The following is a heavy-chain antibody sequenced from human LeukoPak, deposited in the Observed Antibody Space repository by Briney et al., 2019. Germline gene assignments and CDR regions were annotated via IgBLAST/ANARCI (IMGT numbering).Heavy chain of an antibody. CDR2: ADYDGSDT. V-gene: IGHV3-74*01. Sequence: PGGSLRLSCAASGFIFNRSGMNWVRQAPGKGLVWVSRADYDGSDTSYADSVRGRFTISRDNAKNTLYLQMNSLSAEDTAVYYCATLAAAGTNYWGQGTLVTVSS. CDR1: GFIFNRSG. D-gene: IGHD6-13*01. CDR3: ATLAAAGTNY. J-gene: IGHJ4*02.